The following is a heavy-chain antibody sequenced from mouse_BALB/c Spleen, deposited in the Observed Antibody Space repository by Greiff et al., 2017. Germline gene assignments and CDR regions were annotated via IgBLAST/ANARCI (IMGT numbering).Heavy chain of an antibody. CDR3: TRSRDYDGYYVWFAY. D-gene: IGHD2-3*01. CDR1: GYAFTSYN. CDR2: IDPYNGGT. V-gene: IGHV1S135*01. Sequence: VQLQQSGPELVKPGASVKVSCKASGYAFTSYNMYWVKQSHGKSLEWIGYIDPYNGGTSYNQKFKGKATLTVDKSSSTAYMHLNSLTSEDSAVYYCTRSRDYDGYYVWFAYWGQGTLVTVSA. J-gene: IGHJ3*01.